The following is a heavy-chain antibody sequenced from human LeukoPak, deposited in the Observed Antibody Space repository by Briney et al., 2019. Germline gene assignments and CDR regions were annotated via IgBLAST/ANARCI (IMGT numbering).Heavy chain of an antibody. V-gene: IGHV4-59*01. Sequence: SETLSLTCTVSGGSISSYYWSWIRQPPGKGLEWIGYIFYSGSTNCNPSLKSRVTISADTSKNQFSLKLSSVTAADTAVYYCARGILTGLDYFDYWGQGTLVTVSS. CDR3: ARGILTGLDYFDY. J-gene: IGHJ4*02. CDR1: GGSISSYY. CDR2: IFYSGST. D-gene: IGHD3-9*01.